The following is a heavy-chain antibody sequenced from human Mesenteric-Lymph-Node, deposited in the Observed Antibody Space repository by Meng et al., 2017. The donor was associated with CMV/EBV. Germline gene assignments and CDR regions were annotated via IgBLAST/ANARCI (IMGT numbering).Heavy chain of an antibody. Sequence: GGSLRLSCAASGLTLSNFAMSWVRQAPGKGLEWVSLIYSGGNTYYANSVKGRFTISRDNSKNTLYLQMNTLRAEDTAVYYCVKVGSFCFDSWGQGTQVTVSS. D-gene: IGHD1-26*01. CDR2: IYSGGNT. V-gene: IGHV3-53*01. CDR3: VKVGSFCFDS. J-gene: IGHJ4*02. CDR1: GLTLSNFA.